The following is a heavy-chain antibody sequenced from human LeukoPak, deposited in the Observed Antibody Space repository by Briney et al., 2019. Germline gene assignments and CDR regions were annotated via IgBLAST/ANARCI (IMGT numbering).Heavy chain of an antibody. CDR1: GYTFTIYG. CDR2: ISGYNGNT. D-gene: IGHD6-13*01. V-gene: IGHV1-18*01. CDR3: ARDCSSNCLHAFDI. J-gene: IGHJ3*02. Sequence: ASVKVSCKASGYTFTIYGISWVRQAPGQGLEWMGWISGYNGNTNYAQKFQGRVTMTTDTSTSTAYMELRSLTSDDTAVYYCARDCSSNCLHAFDIWGPGTMVTVSS.